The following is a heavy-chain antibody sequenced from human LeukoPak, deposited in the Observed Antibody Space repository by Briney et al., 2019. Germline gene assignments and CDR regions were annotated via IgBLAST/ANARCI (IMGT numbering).Heavy chain of an antibody. CDR2: IRYDGSNK. J-gene: IGHJ6*03. CDR1: GFTFSSYG. CDR3: VKEGCSHYYYYYMDV. V-gene: IGHV3-30*02. D-gene: IGHD2-15*01. Sequence: GGSLRLSCAASGFTFSSYGMHWVRQAPGKGLEWVAFIRYDGSNKYYADSVKGRFTISRDNSKNTLYLQMNSLRAQDMAVYYCVKEGCSHYYYYYMDVWGKGTTVTISS.